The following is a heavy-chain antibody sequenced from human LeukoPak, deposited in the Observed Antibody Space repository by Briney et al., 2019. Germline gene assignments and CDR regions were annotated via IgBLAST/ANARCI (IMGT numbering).Heavy chain of an antibody. CDR1: GYTFTSYG. V-gene: IGHV1-18*01. J-gene: IGHJ6*03. D-gene: IGHD1-1*01. CDR3: ARAPYNWNDVNYYYYMDV. Sequence: ASVKVSCKASGYTFTSYGISWVRQAPGQGLEWMGWISAYNGNTNYAQKLQGRVTMTRDTSISTAYMELSRLRSDDTAVYYCARAPYNWNDVNYYYYMDVWGKGTTVTVSS. CDR2: ISAYNGNT.